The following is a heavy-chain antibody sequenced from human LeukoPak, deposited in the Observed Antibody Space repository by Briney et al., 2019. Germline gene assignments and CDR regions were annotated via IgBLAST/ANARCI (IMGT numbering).Heavy chain of an antibody. CDR3: AAIAVAGTFDY. D-gene: IGHD6-19*01. Sequence: XVSSISSSSSYIYYADSVKGRFTISRDNAKNSLYLQMNSLRAEDTAVYYCAAIAVAGTFDYWGQGTLVTVSS. J-gene: IGHJ4*02. CDR2: ISSSSSYI. V-gene: IGHV3-21*01.